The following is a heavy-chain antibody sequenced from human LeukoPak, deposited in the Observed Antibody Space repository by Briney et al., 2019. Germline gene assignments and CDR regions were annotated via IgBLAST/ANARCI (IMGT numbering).Heavy chain of an antibody. J-gene: IGHJ3*02. CDR2: ISAYNGNT. V-gene: IGHV1-18*01. Sequence: ASVKVSCKASGYTFTSYGISWVRQAPGQGLEWMGWISAYNGNTNYAQKLQGRVTMTTDTSTSTAYMELRSLRSDDTAVYYCARGDRTMIVGGGAAFDIWGQGTMVIVSS. CDR3: ARGDRTMIVGGGAAFDI. D-gene: IGHD3-22*01. CDR1: GYTFTSYG.